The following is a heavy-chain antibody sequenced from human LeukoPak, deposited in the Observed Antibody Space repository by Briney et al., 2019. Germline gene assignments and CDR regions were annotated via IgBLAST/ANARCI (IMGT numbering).Heavy chain of an antibody. V-gene: IGHV3-33*05. CDR2: ISYDGTNK. CDR1: GFPSSSYG. D-gene: IGHD6-13*01. CDR3: AKDSSSSNYYYGLDV. Sequence: GGSLRLSCAASGFPSSSYGMHWVRQAPGKGLEWVSFISYDGTNKYYADSVKGRFTISRDNSKNTLYLQMNSLRGDDTGMYFCAKDSSSSNYYYGLDVWGQGTTVTVSS. J-gene: IGHJ6*02.